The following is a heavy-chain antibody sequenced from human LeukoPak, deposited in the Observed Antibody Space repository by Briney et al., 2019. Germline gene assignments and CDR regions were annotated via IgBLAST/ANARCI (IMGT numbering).Heavy chain of an antibody. J-gene: IGHJ4*02. Sequence: SQTLSLTCTVSGGSISSGGYYWSWIRQHPGKGLEWIGYIYYSGNTYYNPSLKSRVTISVDPSKNQFSLKLTSVTDADTAVYYCATRGYGSTWHSQNWGQGTLVTVSS. CDR1: GGSISSGGYY. CDR3: ATRGYGSTWHSQN. D-gene: IGHD6-13*01. V-gene: IGHV4-31*03. CDR2: IYYSGNT.